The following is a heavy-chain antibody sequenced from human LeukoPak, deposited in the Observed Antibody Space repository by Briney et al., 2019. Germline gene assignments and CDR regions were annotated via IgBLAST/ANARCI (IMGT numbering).Heavy chain of an antibody. Sequence: SQTLSLTCVISGDRVSSNSAAWNWIRQSPSRGLEWLGRTYYRSKWHYDYAESVRRRITVNPDTSKNQFSLQLNSVTPEDTAVYYCARHVGYSSSWYQSNWFDPWGQGTLVTVSS. CDR1: GDRVSSNSAA. CDR2: TYYRSKWHY. J-gene: IGHJ5*02. V-gene: IGHV6-1*01. CDR3: ARHVGYSSSWYQSNWFDP. D-gene: IGHD6-13*01.